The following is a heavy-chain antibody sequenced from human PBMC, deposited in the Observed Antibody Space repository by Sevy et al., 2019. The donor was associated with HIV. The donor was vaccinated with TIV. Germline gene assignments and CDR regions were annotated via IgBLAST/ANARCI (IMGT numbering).Heavy chain of an antibody. CDR2: IKSKTNGGTT. Sequence: GGSLRLSCAASGFTFSNAWMNWVRQAPGKGLEWVGRIKSKTNGGTTEYAAPVKCRFTIARDDAKNTLYLQMNSLKTEDTAVYYCAGKAAGLFDYWGQGTLVTVSS. D-gene: IGHD6-13*01. V-gene: IGHV3-15*01. CDR3: AGKAAGLFDY. CDR1: GFTFSNAW. J-gene: IGHJ4*02.